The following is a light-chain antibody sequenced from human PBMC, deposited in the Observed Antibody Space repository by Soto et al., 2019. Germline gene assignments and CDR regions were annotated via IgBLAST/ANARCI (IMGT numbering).Light chain of an antibody. J-gene: IGKJ3*01. Sequence: EIVLTQSPGTLSLSPGERATLSCRASQSVSSSYLAWYQQKPGQAPRLLIYGASGRATGIPDRFSGSGSGTDFTLTFSRLEPEDFAVYYCQQYGSSRGFTFGPGTKVDIK. CDR1: QSVSSSY. V-gene: IGKV3-20*01. CDR3: QQYGSSRGFT. CDR2: GAS.